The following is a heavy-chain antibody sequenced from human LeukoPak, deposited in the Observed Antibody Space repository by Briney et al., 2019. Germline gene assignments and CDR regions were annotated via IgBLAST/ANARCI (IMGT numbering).Heavy chain of an antibody. J-gene: IGHJ6*03. CDR3: AKEDATMVRGVISDSYYYYYYMDV. D-gene: IGHD3-10*01. CDR1: GFTFSSYG. V-gene: IGHV3-30*18. Sequence: GGSLRLSCAASGFTFSSYGMHWVRQAPGKGLEWVAVISYDGSNKYYADSVKGRFTISRDNSKNTLYLQMNSLRAEDTAVYYCAKEDATMVRGVISDSYYYYYYMDVWGKGTTVTVSS. CDR2: ISYDGSNK.